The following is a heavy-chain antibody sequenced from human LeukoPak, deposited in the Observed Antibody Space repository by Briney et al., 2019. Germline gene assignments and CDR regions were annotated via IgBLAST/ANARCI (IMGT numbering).Heavy chain of an antibody. J-gene: IGHJ4*02. CDR3: AKCDDFWSGGVDY. D-gene: IGHD3-3*01. Sequence: GGSLRLSCAASRFTFSSCAMTWVRQAPGKWLEWVSAISGNGGSTYYADSVKGRFTISRDNSRNTLYLQMNSLRAEDTALYYCAKCDDFWSGGVDYWGQGTLVTVSS. V-gene: IGHV3-23*01. CDR2: ISGNGGST. CDR1: RFTFSSCA.